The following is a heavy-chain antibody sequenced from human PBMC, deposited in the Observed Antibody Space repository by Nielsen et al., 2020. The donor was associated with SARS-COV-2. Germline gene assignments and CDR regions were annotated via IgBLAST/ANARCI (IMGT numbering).Heavy chain of an antibody. J-gene: IGHJ4*02. D-gene: IGHD1-7*01. CDR3: AKSIMELWDFDY. CDR2: ISGSGGST. Sequence: ETLSLTCAASGFTFSSYAMSWVRQAPGKGLEWVSAISGSGGSTYYADSVKGRFTISRDNSKNTLYLQVNSLRADDTALYYCAKSIMELWDFDYWGQGTLVTVSS. V-gene: IGHV3-23*01. CDR1: GFTFSSYA.